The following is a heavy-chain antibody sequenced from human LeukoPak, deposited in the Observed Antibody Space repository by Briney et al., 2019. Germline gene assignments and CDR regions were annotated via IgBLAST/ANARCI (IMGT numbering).Heavy chain of an antibody. V-gene: IGHV3-11*01. CDR1: GLTFSDYY. D-gene: IGHD1-26*01. Sequence: GGSLRLSCAASGLTFSDYYMSWIRQAPGKGLEWVSYISSSGSTIYYADSVKGRFTISRDLSKNTLYLQMNSLRAEDTALYYCARKYSGTNPFDYWGQGTLVTVSS. CDR3: ARKYSGTNPFDY. J-gene: IGHJ4*02. CDR2: ISSSGSTI.